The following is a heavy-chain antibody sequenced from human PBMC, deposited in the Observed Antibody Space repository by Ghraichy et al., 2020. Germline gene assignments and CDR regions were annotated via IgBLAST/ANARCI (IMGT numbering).Heavy chain of an antibody. D-gene: IGHD6-19*01. Sequence: GESLNISCTVSGFTFISYAMTWVRQAPGKGLEWVSSLHSRGPTYYSDSVKGRFTISRDTSKNTLYLQMNSLTSADTAVYYCARKLRPSGSGGLNYYFDYWGQGTLVTVSS. CDR1: GFTFISYA. V-gene: IGHV3-23*01. CDR2: LHSRGPT. J-gene: IGHJ4*02. CDR3: ARKLRPSGSGGLNYYFDY.